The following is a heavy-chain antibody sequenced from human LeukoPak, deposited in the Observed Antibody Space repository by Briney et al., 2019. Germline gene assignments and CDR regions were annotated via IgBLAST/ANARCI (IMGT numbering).Heavy chain of an antibody. CDR3: ASDGAHTSCLSY. CDR1: GFTFSRFA. D-gene: IGHD2-2*01. V-gene: IGHV3-30-3*01. J-gene: IGHJ4*02. CDR2: IPYDGSNK. Sequence: GGSLRLSCAASGFTFSRFAMHWVRQAPGKGLEWVAVIPYDGSNKYYADSVKGRFTISRDNSKNTLYLQMISLRAEDTAVYYCASDGAHTSCLSYWGQGTLVTVSS.